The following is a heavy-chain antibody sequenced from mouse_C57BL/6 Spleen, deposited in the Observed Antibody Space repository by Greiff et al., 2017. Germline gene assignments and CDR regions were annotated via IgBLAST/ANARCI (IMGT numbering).Heavy chain of an antibody. Sequence: VQLQQSDAELVKPGASVKISCKVSGYTFTNHTIHWMKQRPEQGLEWIGYIYPRDGSTKYNEKFKGKATLTADKSSSTAYMQLNSLTSEESAVYFYARNPFGTTVVADYWGQGTTLTVSS. D-gene: IGHD1-1*01. J-gene: IGHJ2*01. CDR2: IYPRDGST. CDR3: ARNPFGTTVVADY. V-gene: IGHV1-78*01. CDR1: GYTFTNHT.